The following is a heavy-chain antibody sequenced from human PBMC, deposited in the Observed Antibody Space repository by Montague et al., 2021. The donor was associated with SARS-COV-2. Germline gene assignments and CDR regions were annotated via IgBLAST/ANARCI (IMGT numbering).Heavy chain of an antibody. CDR3: AREGGRIQLWLRGDDAFNI. D-gene: IGHD5-18*01. V-gene: IGHV4-31*03. CDR1: GGSISDGGYS. Sequence: TLSLTCTVSGGSISDGGYSWTWLRQHPGKGLEWIGYVYYSGSTFYNPSLKSRITISVDTSKNQFSLKLSSVTAADTAVYYCAREGGRIQLWLRGDDAFNIWGQGTLVTVSS. CDR2: VYYSGST. J-gene: IGHJ3*02.